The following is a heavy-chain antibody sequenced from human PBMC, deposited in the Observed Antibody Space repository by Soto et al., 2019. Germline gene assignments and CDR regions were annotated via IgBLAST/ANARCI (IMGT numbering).Heavy chain of an antibody. CDR2: IYFSGST. J-gene: IGHJ3*02. CDR3: ARRLGELSLLRGAFDI. V-gene: IGHV4-31*01. D-gene: IGHD3-16*02. CDR1: GGSISSGASY. Sequence: QVQLQESGPGLVKPSQTLSLTCTVSGGSISSGASYWSWIRQYPGKGLEWIGYIYFSGSTHYNPSLKSTVTISLDTSKNQFSLRLSSVTAADTAVYYCARRLGELSLLRGAFDIWGQGRMVTVSS.